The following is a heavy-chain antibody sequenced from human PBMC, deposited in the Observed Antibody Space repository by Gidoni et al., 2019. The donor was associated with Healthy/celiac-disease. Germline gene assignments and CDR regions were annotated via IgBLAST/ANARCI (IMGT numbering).Heavy chain of an antibody. CDR3: ASMVAARPNYYYYYGMDV. CDR2: IYSGGST. Sequence: EVQLVESGGGLVQPGGSLRLSCAASWFTVSSNYMSWVRQAPGKGLEWVSVIYSGGSTYYADSVKGRFTISRHNSKNTLYLQMNSLRAEDTAVYYCASMVAARPNYYYYYGMDVWGQGTTVTVSS. D-gene: IGHD2-15*01. J-gene: IGHJ6*02. CDR1: WFTVSSNY. V-gene: IGHV3-53*04.